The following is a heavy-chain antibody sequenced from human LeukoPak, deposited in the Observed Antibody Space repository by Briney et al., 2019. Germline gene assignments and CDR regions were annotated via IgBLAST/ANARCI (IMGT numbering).Heavy chain of an antibody. J-gene: IGHJ4*02. V-gene: IGHV3-48*01. CDR1: GFTFSSYS. Sequence: GGSLRLSCAASGFTFSSYSMNWVCQAPGKGLEWVSYISSSSSTIYYADSVKGRFAISRDNAKNSLYLQMNSLRAEDTAVYYCASALYSYGSGGADYWGQGTLVTVSS. CDR3: ASALYSYGSGGADY. D-gene: IGHD5-18*01. CDR2: ISSSSSTI.